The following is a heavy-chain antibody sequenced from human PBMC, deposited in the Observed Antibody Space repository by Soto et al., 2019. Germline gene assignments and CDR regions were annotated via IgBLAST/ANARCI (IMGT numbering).Heavy chain of an antibody. CDR1: GGSISSYY. J-gene: IGHJ6*03. Sequence: SETLSLTCTVSGGSISSYYWSWIRQPPGKGLEWIGYIYYSGSTNYNPSLKSRVTISVDTSKNQFSLKLSSVTAADTAVYYCARNGRITGTTPIYYYYYYMDVWGKGTTVTVSS. D-gene: IGHD1-7*01. CDR2: IYYSGST. V-gene: IGHV4-59*12. CDR3: ARNGRITGTTPIYYYYYYMDV.